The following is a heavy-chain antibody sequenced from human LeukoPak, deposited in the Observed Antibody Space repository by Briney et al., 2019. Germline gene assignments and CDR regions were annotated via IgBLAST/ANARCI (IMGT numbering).Heavy chain of an antibody. V-gene: IGHV3-48*01. D-gene: IGHD3-22*01. J-gene: IGHJ4*02. CDR1: GLTFSSYS. CDR2: ISSSSSTI. CDR3: ARDIDYYDSSGYYY. Sequence: PGGSLRLSCAASGLTFSSYSMNWVRQAPGKGLEWVSYISSSSSTIYYADSVKGRFTISRDNAKNSLYLQMNSLRAEDTAVYYCARDIDYYDSSGYYYWGQGTLVTVSS.